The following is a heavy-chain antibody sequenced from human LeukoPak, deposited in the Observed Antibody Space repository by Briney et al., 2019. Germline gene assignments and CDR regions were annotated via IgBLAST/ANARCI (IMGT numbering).Heavy chain of an antibody. CDR3: AREDTRTWYGADY. V-gene: IGHV4-4*07. CDR1: GASVRSSY. Sequence: SETLSLTCTVSGASVRSSYWSCIRQTAAKRLEWIGGIYNSETTNYNPSLKSLVTISVDKSQNPFSLRLRSVTAPHTALYFSAREDTRTWYGADYWGQGTLVTVSS. CDR2: IYNSETT. J-gene: IGHJ4*02. D-gene: IGHD2-15*01.